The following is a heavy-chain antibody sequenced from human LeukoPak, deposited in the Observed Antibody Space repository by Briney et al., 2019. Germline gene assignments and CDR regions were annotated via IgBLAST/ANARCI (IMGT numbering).Heavy chain of an antibody. V-gene: IGHV4-59*01. D-gene: IGHD7-27*01. J-gene: IGHJ5*02. CDR1: GGSISSYY. CDR2: IYYTGST. Sequence: PSETLSLTCTVSGGSISSYYWNWIRQPPGKGLERIGYIYYTGSTNYNPSLKSRVTISVDTSKNHFSLKLSSVTAADTAVYYCARANWGSSGWFDPWGQGTLVTVSS. CDR3: ARANWGSSGWFDP.